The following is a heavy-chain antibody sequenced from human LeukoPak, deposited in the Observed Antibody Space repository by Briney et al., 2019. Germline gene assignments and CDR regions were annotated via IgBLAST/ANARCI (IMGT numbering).Heavy chain of an antibody. CDR3: ATVPDYVWGSYPYY. D-gene: IGHD3-16*02. J-gene: IGHJ4*02. V-gene: IGHV4-61*01. CDR2: IYYSGST. Sequence: SETLSLTCTVSGVSVSSSSYYWSWIRQPPGKGLEWIGYIYYSGSTNYNPSLKSRVTISVDMSKNQFSLKLNSVTAADTAVYYCATVPDYVWGSYPYYWGQGTLVTVSS. CDR1: GVSVSSSSYY.